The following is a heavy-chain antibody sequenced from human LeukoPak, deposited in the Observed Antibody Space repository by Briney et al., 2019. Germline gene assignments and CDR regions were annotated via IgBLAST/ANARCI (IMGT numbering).Heavy chain of an antibody. CDR3: AKDKMGDGFFDY. CDR1: GFTFSNAW. Sequence: PGGSLRLSCAASGFTFSNAWMSWVRQAPGKGLEWVGRIKSKTDGGTTDYAAPVKGRFTISRDDSKNTLYLQMNSLKTEDTAVYYCAKDKMGDGFFDYWGQGTLVTVSS. D-gene: IGHD5-24*01. CDR2: IKSKTDGGTT. V-gene: IGHV3-15*01. J-gene: IGHJ4*02.